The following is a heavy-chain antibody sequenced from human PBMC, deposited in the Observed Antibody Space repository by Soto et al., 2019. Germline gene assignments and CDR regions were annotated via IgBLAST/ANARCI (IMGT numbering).Heavy chain of an antibody. Sequence: PGGSLRLSCAASGFTFSPYEMSWVRQGPGKGLEWISYISSSGSTIHYADSVKGRFSISRDNAKKSLFLQMNSLRAEDTAVYYCVREAPCSNGVCQFDYWGRGTLVTVSS. CDR3: VREAPCSNGVCQFDY. CDR1: GFTFSPYE. J-gene: IGHJ4*02. D-gene: IGHD2-8*01. V-gene: IGHV3-48*03. CDR2: ISSSGSTI.